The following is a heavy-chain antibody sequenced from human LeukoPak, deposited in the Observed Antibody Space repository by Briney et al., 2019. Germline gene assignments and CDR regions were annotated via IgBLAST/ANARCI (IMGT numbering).Heavy chain of an antibody. Sequence: ASVKVSCKASGYTFTGYYIHWVRQAPGQGLEWMGWINTNSGGTNYAQKFQGRVTMTRDTSMSTAYMELSRLRSDDTSVYYCARDLGGSSGDSFNIWGQGTLVTVSS. CDR2: INTNSGGT. CDR3: ARDLGGSSGDSFNI. CDR1: GYTFTGYY. V-gene: IGHV1-2*02. J-gene: IGHJ3*02. D-gene: IGHD6-19*01.